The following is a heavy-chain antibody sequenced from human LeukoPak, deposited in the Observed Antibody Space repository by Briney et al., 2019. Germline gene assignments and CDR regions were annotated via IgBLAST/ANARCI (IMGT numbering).Heavy chain of an antibody. Sequence: SETLSLTCTVSSGSISSYYWSWIRQPPGKGLEWIGYIYTSGSTNYNPSLKSRVTISVDTSKNQFSLRLSSVTAADTAVYYCATLIAAAGTVVLAFDIWAKGQWSPSLQ. CDR3: ATLIAAAGTVVLAFDI. V-gene: IGHV4-4*09. CDR1: SGSISSYY. CDR2: IYTSGST. J-gene: IGHJ3*02. D-gene: IGHD6-13*01.